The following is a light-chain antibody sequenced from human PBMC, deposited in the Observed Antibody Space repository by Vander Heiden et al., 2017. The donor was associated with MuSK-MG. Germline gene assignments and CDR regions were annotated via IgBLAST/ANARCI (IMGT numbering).Light chain of an antibody. V-gene: IGKV3-20*01. CDR3: QQYGSSP. CDR2: DTS. Sequence: IVLPQSPGTLSLSPGDRATHYCRASESFSSNYLAWYQQKPDQAPRLVMYDTSRRATDTPDRFSGSRSRTDFTLTINRLEPEDFAVYYCQQYGSSPFGQGTRLEIK. J-gene: IGKJ5*01. CDR1: ESFSSNY.